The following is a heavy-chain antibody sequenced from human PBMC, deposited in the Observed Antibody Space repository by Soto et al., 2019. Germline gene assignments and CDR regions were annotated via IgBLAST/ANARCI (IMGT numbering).Heavy chain of an antibody. J-gene: IGHJ5*02. CDR1: GYTFTRYT. V-gene: IGHV1-3*01. D-gene: IGHD2-15*01. CDR2: INPDNGNT. Sequence: ASVKVSCKASGYTFTRYTMNWVRQAPGQRLEWMGWINPDNGNTKSSQKFQDRVIITRDTSASTAYMDLSSLRSEDTAVYYRARGIATGQLDPWGQGTLVTVSS. CDR3: ARGIATGQLDP.